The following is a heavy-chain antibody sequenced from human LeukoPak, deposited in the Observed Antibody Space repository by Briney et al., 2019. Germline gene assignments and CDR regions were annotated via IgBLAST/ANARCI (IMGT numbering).Heavy chain of an antibody. CDR1: GFTFSSYS. Sequence: GGSLRLSCAASGFTFSSYSMNWVRQAPGKGLVWVSRINSDGSSTSYADSVKGRFTISRDNAKNTLYLQMNSLRAEDTAVYYCARDGVVVTATDHWGQGTLVTVSS. CDR3: ARDGVVVTATDH. J-gene: IGHJ4*02. D-gene: IGHD2-21*02. V-gene: IGHV3-74*01. CDR2: INSDGSST.